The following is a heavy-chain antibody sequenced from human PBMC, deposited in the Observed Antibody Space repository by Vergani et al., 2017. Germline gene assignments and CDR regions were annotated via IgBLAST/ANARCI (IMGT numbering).Heavy chain of an antibody. CDR3: ARYPLSAAMSAFYI. V-gene: IGHV3-21*01. J-gene: IGHJ3*02. Sequence: EVQLVESGGGLVKPGGSLRLSCAASGFTFSSYSMNWVRQAPGKGLEWVSSISGSSSYIYYADSVKGRFTISRDNAKNSLYLQMNSLRAEDTAVYYCARYPLSAAMSAFYIWGQGTMVTVSS. D-gene: IGHD2-2*01. CDR1: GFTFSSYS. CDR2: ISGSSSYI.